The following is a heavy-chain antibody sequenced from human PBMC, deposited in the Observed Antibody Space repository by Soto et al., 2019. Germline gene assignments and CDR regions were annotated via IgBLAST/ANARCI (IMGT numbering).Heavy chain of an antibody. D-gene: IGHD2-21*01. CDR2: MSYDGNSK. J-gene: IGHJ4*02. CDR1: GFTFSSYS. V-gene: IGHV3-30-3*01. Sequence: GGSLRLSCAASGFTFSSYSMHWVRQAPGKGLEWVAAMSYDGNSKHFADSVKGRFTISRDNSKNTLSLQMNSLGTEDSAVYYCARGRTVRDHDDFDCWGQGTLVTVSS. CDR3: ARGRTVRDHDDFDC.